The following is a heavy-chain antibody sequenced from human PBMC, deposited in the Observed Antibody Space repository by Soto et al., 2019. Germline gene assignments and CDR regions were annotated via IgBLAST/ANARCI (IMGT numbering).Heavy chain of an antibody. CDR2: ISGSGGST. CDR1: GFTFSSYA. CDR3: AKLPSGVTGYYYYYYYMDV. D-gene: IGHD3-16*01. J-gene: IGHJ6*03. V-gene: IGHV3-23*01. Sequence: GGSLKLSCAASGFTFSSYAMSWVRQAPGKGLEWVSAISGSGGSTYYADSVKGRFTISRDNSKNTLYLQMNSRRAEDTAVYYCAKLPSGVTGYYYYYYYMDVWGKGTTVTVSS.